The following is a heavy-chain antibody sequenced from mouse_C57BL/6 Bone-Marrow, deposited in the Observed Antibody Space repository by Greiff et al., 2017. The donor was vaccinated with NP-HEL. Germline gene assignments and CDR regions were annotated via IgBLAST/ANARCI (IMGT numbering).Heavy chain of an antibody. Sequence: DVQLQESGAELVRPGASVKLSCTASGFNIKDDYMHWVKQRPEQGLEWIGWIDPENGDTEYASKFQGKATITADTSSNTAYLQLSSLTSEDTAVYYCTNKVKTTVVAHYAMDYWGQGTSVTVSS. J-gene: IGHJ4*01. CDR1: GFNIKDDY. CDR3: TNKVKTTVVAHYAMDY. CDR2: IDPENGDT. V-gene: IGHV14-4*01. D-gene: IGHD1-1*01.